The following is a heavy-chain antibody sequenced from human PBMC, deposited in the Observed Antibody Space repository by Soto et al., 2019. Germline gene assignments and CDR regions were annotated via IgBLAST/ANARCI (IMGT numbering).Heavy chain of an antibody. V-gene: IGHV3-9*01. CDR1: GFTFDDYA. Sequence: GGYLRLSCADSGFTFDDYAMHWFRQAPLNVLEWVSCISWNSGSIGYADSVKGRFTISRDNAKNSLYLQMNSLRAEDTALYYCAKGNYYDSSGYGYGMDVWGQGTTVTVSS. CDR2: ISWNSGSI. J-gene: IGHJ6*02. CDR3: AKGNYYDSSGYGYGMDV. D-gene: IGHD3-22*01.